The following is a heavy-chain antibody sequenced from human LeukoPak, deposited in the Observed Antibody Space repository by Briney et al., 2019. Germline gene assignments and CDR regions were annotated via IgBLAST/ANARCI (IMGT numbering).Heavy chain of an antibody. CDR3: ARAYYDILTTDS. Sequence: GGSLRLSCAASGFTFSSYAMSWVRQPPGKGLEWVSVIYSSGDAYYADSVKGRFTISRDDSKNTLYLQMNSLRAEDTAVYFCARAYYDILTTDSWGQGTLVSVSS. V-gene: IGHV3-66*01. CDR1: GFTFSSYA. CDR2: IYSSGDA. J-gene: IGHJ4*02. D-gene: IGHD3-9*01.